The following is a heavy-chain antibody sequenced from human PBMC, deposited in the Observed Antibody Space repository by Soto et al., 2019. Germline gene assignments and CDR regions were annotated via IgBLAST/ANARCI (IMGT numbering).Heavy chain of an antibody. J-gene: IGHJ6*02. CDR2: ISGSGGST. CDR3: AKGGAIVGAMRGYYYYYYGMDV. Sequence: GGSLRLSCAASGFTFSSYAMSWVRQAPGKGLEWVSAISGSGGSTYYADSVKGRFTISRDNSKNTLYLQMNSLRAEDTAVYYCAKGGAIVGAMRGYYYYYYGMDVWGQGTTVTVSS. D-gene: IGHD1-26*01. CDR1: GFTFSSYA. V-gene: IGHV3-23*01.